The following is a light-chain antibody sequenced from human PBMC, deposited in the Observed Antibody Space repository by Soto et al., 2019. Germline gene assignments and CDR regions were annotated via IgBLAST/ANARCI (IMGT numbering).Light chain of an antibody. CDR2: EDN. CDR1: SGSIASNY. Sequence: NFMLTQPHSVSESPGKTVTISYTRSSGSIASNYVQWYQQRPGSAPTTVIYEDNQRPSGVPDRFSGSIDSSSNSASLTISGLKTEDEADYYCQSYDSSLCVFGTGTKVTVL. CDR3: QSYDSSLCV. J-gene: IGLJ1*01. V-gene: IGLV6-57*04.